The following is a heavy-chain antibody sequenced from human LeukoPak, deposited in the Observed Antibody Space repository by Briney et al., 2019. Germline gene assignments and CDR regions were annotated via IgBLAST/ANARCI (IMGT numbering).Heavy chain of an antibody. J-gene: IGHJ5*02. CDR1: GFTFSSYA. Sequence: GGSLRLSCAASGFTFSSYAMSWVRQAPGKGLEWVSAISGSGGSTYYADSVKGRFTISRDNSKNTLYLQMNSLRAEDTAVYYCAKFGAHYDFWSGYPWYIWFDPWGQGTLVTVSS. V-gene: IGHV3-23*01. CDR2: ISGSGGST. CDR3: AKFGAHYDFWSGYPWYIWFDP. D-gene: IGHD3-3*01.